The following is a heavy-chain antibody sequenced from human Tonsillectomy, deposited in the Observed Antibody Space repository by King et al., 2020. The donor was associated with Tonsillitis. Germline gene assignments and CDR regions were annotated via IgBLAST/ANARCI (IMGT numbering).Heavy chain of an antibody. CDR2: ISYDGSDK. V-gene: IGHV3-30-3*01. CDR3: ARLLTDYYYAMDV. CDR1: GFTFSSYA. Sequence: HVQLVESGGDVVKPGRSLRLSCAASGFTFSSYAMDWVRQAPGKGLEWVAIISYDGSDKYYAASVKGRFTISRDNSKNTLYLQMNSLRVEDTAVYYCARLLTDYYYAMDVWGQGTTVSVSS. D-gene: IGHD1-14*01. J-gene: IGHJ6*02.